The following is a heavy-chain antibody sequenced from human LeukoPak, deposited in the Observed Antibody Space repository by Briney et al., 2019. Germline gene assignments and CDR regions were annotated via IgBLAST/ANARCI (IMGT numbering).Heavy chain of an antibody. J-gene: IGHJ3*02. Sequence: SETLSLTCTVSGGSISSYFWSWIRQPPGKGLEWIGYISYSGSTTYNPSLKSRVSISVDTSKNQFSLRLSSVTAADTAVYYCATYYYDGSGYTSYPFDIWGKGKMVTVSS. CDR2: ISYSGST. CDR1: GGSISSYF. V-gene: IGHV4-59*01. D-gene: IGHD3-22*01. CDR3: ATYYYDGSGYTSYPFDI.